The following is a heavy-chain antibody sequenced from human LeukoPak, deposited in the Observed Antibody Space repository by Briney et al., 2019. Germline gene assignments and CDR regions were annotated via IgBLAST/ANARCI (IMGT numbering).Heavy chain of an antibody. V-gene: IGHV4-59*08. CDR3: ARHWGDSPNHSDDLYAFDI. J-gene: IGHJ3*02. CDR2: IYYSGST. Sequence: SETLSLTCTVSSGSITRDYWSWIRQPPGRGLEWIGDIYYSGSTNYNPSLKSRVTISVDTSKNQFSLKLSSVTAADTAVYYCARHWGDSPNHSDDLYAFDIWGQGTMVTVSS. CDR1: SGSITRDY. D-gene: IGHD1-14*01.